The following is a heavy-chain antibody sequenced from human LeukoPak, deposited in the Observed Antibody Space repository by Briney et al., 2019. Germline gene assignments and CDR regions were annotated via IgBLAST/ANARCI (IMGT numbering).Heavy chain of an antibody. Sequence: GGSLRLSCAASGFPFSSFAMSWVRQAPGKGLEWVSASSGSSGVTTYYADSVKGRFTISRDNSKNKLHLQMNSLRAEDTAVYYCAKAVWGYCSSCFDYWGQGTLVTVSS. V-gene: IGHV3-23*01. J-gene: IGHJ4*02. CDR2: SSGSSGVTT. CDR1: GFPFSSFA. D-gene: IGHD6-13*01. CDR3: AKAVWGYCSSCFDY.